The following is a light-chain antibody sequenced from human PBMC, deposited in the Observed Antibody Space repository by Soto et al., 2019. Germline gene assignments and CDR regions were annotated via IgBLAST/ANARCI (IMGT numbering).Light chain of an antibody. CDR1: SSDGGGSDF. Sequence: LTQPASVSGSPGQSITISCTGTSSDGGGSDFVSWYQQYPGKAPRLMIYDVSNRPSGVSNRFSGSKSGNTASLTISGLQAEDEADYYCISYTINTFYVFGTG. CDR3: ISYTINTFYV. CDR2: DVS. J-gene: IGLJ1*01. V-gene: IGLV2-14*03.